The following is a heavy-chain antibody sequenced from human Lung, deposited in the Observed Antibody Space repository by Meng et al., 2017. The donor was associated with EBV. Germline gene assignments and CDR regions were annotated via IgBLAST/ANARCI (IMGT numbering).Heavy chain of an antibody. V-gene: IGHV1-46*01. CDR3: ARSPLDGYNYHFDY. Sequence: QVLRAQSVAEEKKPGAQIKVSCKASGYTFTSYYIHWVRQAPGQGLEWMGVINPSGGSTTYSQKFQGRLTMTRDTSTSAVYMELSSLRSEDTAIYYCARSPLDGYNYHFDYWGQGTLVTVSS. D-gene: IGHD5-24*01. J-gene: IGHJ4*02. CDR2: INPSGGST. CDR1: GYTFTSYY.